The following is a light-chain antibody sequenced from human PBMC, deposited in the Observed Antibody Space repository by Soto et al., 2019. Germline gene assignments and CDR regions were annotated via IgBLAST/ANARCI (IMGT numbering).Light chain of an antibody. CDR3: QQYDNLPSIT. V-gene: IGKV1-33*01. CDR2: DAS. Sequence: DIQMTQSPSSLSASVGDRVTITCQASQDISNYLNWFQQKPGKAPKLLIYDASNLETGVPSRFXGSGSATDFTFTISSLQPEDIATYYCQQYDNLPSITFGQGTRLEIK. J-gene: IGKJ5*01. CDR1: QDISNY.